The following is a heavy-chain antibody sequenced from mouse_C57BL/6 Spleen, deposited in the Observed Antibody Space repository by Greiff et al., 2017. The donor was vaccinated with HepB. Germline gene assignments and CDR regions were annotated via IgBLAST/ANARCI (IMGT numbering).Heavy chain of an antibody. CDR3: AMGGYPPLFAY. D-gene: IGHD5-1-1*01. J-gene: IGHJ3*01. CDR2: ISSGSSTI. Sequence: EVKLVESGGGLVKPGGSLKLSCAASGFTFSDYGMHWVRQAPEKGLEWVAYISSGSSTIYYADTVKGRFTISRDNAKNTLFLQMTSLRSEDTAMYYCAMGGYPPLFAYWGQGTLVTVSA. CDR1: GFTFSDYG. V-gene: IGHV5-17*01.